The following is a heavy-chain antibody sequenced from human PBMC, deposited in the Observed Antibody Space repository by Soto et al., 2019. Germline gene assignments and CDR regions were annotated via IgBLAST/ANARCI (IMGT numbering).Heavy chain of an antibody. V-gene: IGHV4-59*02. CDR2: TSYTGNT. Sequence: SATLSLTCFVSGGSVTSHHWSWIRQFHGQGLEWIAYTSYTGNTNYNPSLQSRVTISLDTSKNQLSLKLTSMTAADTAVYFCARSPRSSPSLDYWGQGALVTVSS. D-gene: IGHD6-13*01. CDR3: ARSPRSSPSLDY. J-gene: IGHJ4*02. CDR1: GGSVTSHH.